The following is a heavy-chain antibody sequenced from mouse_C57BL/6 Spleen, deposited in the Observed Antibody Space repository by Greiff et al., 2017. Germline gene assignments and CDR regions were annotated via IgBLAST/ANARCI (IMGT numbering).Heavy chain of an antibody. Sequence: QVQLQQPGAELVKPGASVKMSCKASGYTFTSYWINWVKQRPGQGLEWIGDIYPGSGSTNYNEKFKSKATLTVDTSSSTAYMQLSSLTSEDSSVYYCARERTGTLDYWGQGTTLTVSS. V-gene: IGHV1-55*01. J-gene: IGHJ2*01. D-gene: IGHD4-1*01. CDR2: IYPGSGST. CDR1: GYTFTSYW. CDR3: ARERTGTLDY.